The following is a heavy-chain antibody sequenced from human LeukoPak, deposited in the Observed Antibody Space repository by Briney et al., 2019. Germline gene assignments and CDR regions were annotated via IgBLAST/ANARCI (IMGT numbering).Heavy chain of an antibody. CDR3: ARVAPYDILTGYEFPAGAFDI. Sequence: GGSLRLSYAASGFTVSSNYMSWVRQAPGKGLEWVSVIYSGGSTYYADSVKGRFTISRDNSKNTLYLQMNSLRAEDTAVYYCARVAPYDILTGYEFPAGAFDIWGQGTMVTVSS. CDR1: GFTVSSNY. V-gene: IGHV3-66*01. J-gene: IGHJ3*02. CDR2: IYSGGST. D-gene: IGHD3-9*01.